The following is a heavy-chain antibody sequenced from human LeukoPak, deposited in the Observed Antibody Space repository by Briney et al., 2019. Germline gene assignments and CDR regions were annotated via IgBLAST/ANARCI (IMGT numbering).Heavy chain of an antibody. J-gene: IGHJ4*02. CDR1: GFTFSSYN. V-gene: IGHV3-21*01. D-gene: IGHD6-6*01. Sequence: GGSLRLSCAASGFTFSSYNMNWVRQAPGEGLEWVSSITGSSSNIYYADSVKGRFTISRDNAQNSLYLQMNSLRAEDTAVYYCARGSPENIATRPTIFDYWGQGTLVTVSS. CDR3: ARGSPENIATRPTIFDY. CDR2: ITGSSSNI.